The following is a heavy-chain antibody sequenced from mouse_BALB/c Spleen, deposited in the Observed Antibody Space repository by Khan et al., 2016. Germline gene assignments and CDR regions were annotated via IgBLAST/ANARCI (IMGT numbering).Heavy chain of an antibody. CDR1: GFNIKDYY. CDR2: IDPENGNT. J-gene: IGHJ3*01. D-gene: IGHD2-10*01. CDR3: ARPYYGNYAWFAY. Sequence: VQLKQSGAELVRPGALVKLSCKASGFNIKDYYMHWLKQRPEQGLEWIGWIDPENGNTIYDPKFQGKASITADTSSNTAYLQLSSLTSEDTAVYYCARPYYGNYAWFAYWGQGTLVTVSA. V-gene: IGHV14-1*02.